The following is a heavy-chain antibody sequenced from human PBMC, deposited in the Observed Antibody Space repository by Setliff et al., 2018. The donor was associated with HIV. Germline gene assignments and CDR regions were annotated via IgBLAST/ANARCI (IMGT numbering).Heavy chain of an antibody. CDR2: IYFGGIT. D-gene: IGHD1-26*01. CDR3: ARDHNSGTSHAFDL. Sequence: PSETLSLTCTVSGDSVNSGGFYWSWIRQHPGKGLEWLGYIYFGGITYYNPSLKSRLTISVDTPKNQFSLKLSSVTAADTAVYYCARDHNSGTSHAFDLWGQGTKVTVSS. V-gene: IGHV4-31*03. CDR1: GDSVNSGGFY. J-gene: IGHJ3*01.